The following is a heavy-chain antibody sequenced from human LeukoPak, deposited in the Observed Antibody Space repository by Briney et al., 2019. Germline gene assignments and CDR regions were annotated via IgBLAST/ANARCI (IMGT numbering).Heavy chain of an antibody. CDR3: ARVGRVRGVIYAFDI. Sequence: GGSLRLSCAASGFTFSSYSMNWVRQAPGKGLEWVSSISSSSSYIYYADPVKGRFTISRDNAKNSLYLQMNSLRAEDTAVYYCARVGRVRGVIYAFDIWGQGTMVTVSS. CDR1: GFTFSSYS. J-gene: IGHJ3*02. CDR2: ISSSSSYI. V-gene: IGHV3-21*01. D-gene: IGHD3-10*01.